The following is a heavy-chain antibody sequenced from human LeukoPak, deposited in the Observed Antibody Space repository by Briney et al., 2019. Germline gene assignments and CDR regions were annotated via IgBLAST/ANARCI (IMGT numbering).Heavy chain of an antibody. CDR2: INPNSGGT. Sequence: ASVKVSCKASGYTFTGYYMHWVRQAPGQGPEWMGWINPNSGGTNYAQKFQGRVTMTRDTSISTAYMELSRLRSDDTAVYYCARVKSGYGLLFDFWGQGTLVTVSS. CDR1: GYTFTGYY. D-gene: IGHD5-12*01. CDR3: ARVKSGYGLLFDF. J-gene: IGHJ4*02. V-gene: IGHV1-2*02.